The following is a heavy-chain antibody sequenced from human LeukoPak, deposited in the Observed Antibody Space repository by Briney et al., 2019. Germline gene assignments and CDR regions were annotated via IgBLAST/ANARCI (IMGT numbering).Heavy chain of an antibody. D-gene: IGHD3-22*01. CDR3: ARRKGNYYDSSGYYYFDY. Sequence: SQTLSLTCAVSGGSISSGGYSWSWIQQPPGKGLEWIGYIYHSGSTYYNPSLKSRVTISVDRSKNQFSLKLSSVTAADTAVYYCARRKGNYYDSSGYYYFDYWGQGTLVTVSS. V-gene: IGHV4-30-2*02. CDR1: GGSISSGGYS. CDR2: IYHSGST. J-gene: IGHJ4*02.